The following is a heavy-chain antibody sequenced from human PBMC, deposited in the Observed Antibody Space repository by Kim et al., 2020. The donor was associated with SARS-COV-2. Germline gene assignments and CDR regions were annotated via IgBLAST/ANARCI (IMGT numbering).Heavy chain of an antibody. D-gene: IGHD2-2*01. CDR2: LYYSGST. V-gene: IGHV4-59*08. Sequence: SETLSLTSSVFGGSISSYYWSWIRQPPGKGLEWIGYLYYSGSTNYNPSLKSRVTISVDTSKNQFSLKLSFVTAADTAMYYCVRLGCSATSCTTFDYWGQG. CDR3: VRLGCSATSCTTFDY. J-gene: IGHJ4*02. CDR1: GGSISSYY.